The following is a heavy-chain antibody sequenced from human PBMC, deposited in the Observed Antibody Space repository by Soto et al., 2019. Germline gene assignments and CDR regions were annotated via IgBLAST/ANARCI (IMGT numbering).Heavy chain of an antibody. CDR3: AKVLTGYYDILTGYYPLYFDY. CDR1: GFTFSSYA. V-gene: IGHV3-23*01. D-gene: IGHD3-9*01. CDR2: ISGSGGST. Sequence: GGSLRLSCAASGFTFSSYAMSWVRQAPGKGLEWVSAISGSGGSTYYADSVKGRFTISRDNSKNTLYLQMNSLRAEDTAVYYCAKVLTGYYDILTGYYPLYFDYWGQGTLVTVSS. J-gene: IGHJ4*02.